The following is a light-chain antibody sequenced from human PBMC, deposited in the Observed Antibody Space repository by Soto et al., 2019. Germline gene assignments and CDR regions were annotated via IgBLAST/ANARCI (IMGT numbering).Light chain of an antibody. CDR1: QSLLHSNGYNY. CDR3: MRALQTFMYT. J-gene: IGKJ2*01. CDR2: LGS. Sequence: DIVMTQSPLSLPVTPGEPASISCRSSQSLLHSNGYNYLDWYLQKPGQSPQLLIYLGSNRASGVPDRFSGSGSGTDFTLKISRVEAEDVGVYYCMRALQTFMYTFGQGTKLEIK. V-gene: IGKV2-28*01.